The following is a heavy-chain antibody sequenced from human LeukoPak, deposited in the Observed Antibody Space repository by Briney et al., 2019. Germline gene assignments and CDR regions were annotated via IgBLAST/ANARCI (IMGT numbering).Heavy chain of an antibody. CDR2: FDPDDGET. D-gene: IGHD6-13*01. Sequence: ASVKVSCKVSGYTLTELSMHWVRQAPGKGLEWMGGFDPDDGETIYAQNFQGRVTMTEDTSTDTAYMELSSLRSEDTAAYYCATDISATDHFDYWGQGTLVTVSS. V-gene: IGHV1-24*01. J-gene: IGHJ4*02. CDR3: ATDISATDHFDY. CDR1: GYTLTELS.